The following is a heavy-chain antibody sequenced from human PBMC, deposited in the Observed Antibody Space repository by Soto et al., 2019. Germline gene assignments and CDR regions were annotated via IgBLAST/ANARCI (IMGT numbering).Heavy chain of an antibody. CDR2: INHSGST. CDR3: ASTPGYSSGWYPNWFDP. D-gene: IGHD6-19*01. Sequence: SETLSLTCAVYGGSFSGYYWSWIRQPPGKGLEWIGEINHSGSTNYNPSLKSRVTISVDTSKNQFSLKLSSVTAADTAVYYCASTPGYSSGWYPNWFDPWGQGTLVTVPQ. V-gene: IGHV4-34*01. CDR1: GGSFSGYY. J-gene: IGHJ5*02.